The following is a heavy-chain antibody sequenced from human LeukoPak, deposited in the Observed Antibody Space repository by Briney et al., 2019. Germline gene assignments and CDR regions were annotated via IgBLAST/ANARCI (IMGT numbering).Heavy chain of an antibody. CDR2: INHSGST. J-gene: IGHJ4*02. CDR1: GGSFSGYY. Sequence: SETLSLTCAVYGGSFSGYYWSWIRQPPGKGLEWIGEINHSGSTNYNPSLKSRVTISVDTSKNQFSLKLSSVTAADMAVHYCARVRAAAGSFDYWGQGTLVTVSS. D-gene: IGHD6-13*01. V-gene: IGHV4-34*01. CDR3: ARVRAAAGSFDY.